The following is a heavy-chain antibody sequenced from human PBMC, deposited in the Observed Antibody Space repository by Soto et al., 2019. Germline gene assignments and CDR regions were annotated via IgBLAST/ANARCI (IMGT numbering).Heavy chain of an antibody. CDR3: ASDLRTYYDFWSGSGFDY. CDR1: GYTFTSYY. J-gene: IGHJ4*02. Sequence: QVQLVQSGAEVKKPGASVKVSCKASGYTFTSYYMHWVRQAPGQGLEWMGIINPSGGSTSYAQKXQGRVTMTRDXXTXTXXMELSSLRSEDTAVYYCASDLRTYYDFWSGSGFDYWGQGTLVTVSS. D-gene: IGHD3-3*01. CDR2: INPSGGST. V-gene: IGHV1-46*01.